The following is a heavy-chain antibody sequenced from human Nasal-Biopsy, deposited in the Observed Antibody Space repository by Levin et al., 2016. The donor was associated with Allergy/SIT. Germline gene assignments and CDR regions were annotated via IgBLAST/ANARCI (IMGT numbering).Heavy chain of an antibody. V-gene: IGHV4-39*01. D-gene: IGHD3/OR15-3a*01. CDR3: ARQATRTLYPPLDGLNV. Sequence: SETLSLTCSVSGGSVRTTDYYWGWIRQPPGKGMEWIGSGSYSGSTYFNPSLESRVSISVDTSKNQFSLELTSVTAADAAVYYCARQATRTLYPPLDGLNVWGQGTRVIVSS. J-gene: IGHJ3*01. CDR1: GGSVRTTDYY. CDR2: GSYSGST.